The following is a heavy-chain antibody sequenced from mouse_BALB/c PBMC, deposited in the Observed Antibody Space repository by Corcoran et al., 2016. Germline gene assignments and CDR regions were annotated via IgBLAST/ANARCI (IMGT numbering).Heavy chain of an antibody. CDR2: INTYTGEP. Sequence: QIPLVQSGPELKKPGETVKISCKASGYTFPNYGMNWVKQAPGKGLKWMGWINTYTGEPTYADDFKGRFAFSLDTSASTASLQINNLKNEDMATYFCSRYEAMDYWVQGTSVTVSS. CDR3: SRYEAMDY. J-gene: IGHJ4*01. D-gene: IGHD2-14*01. V-gene: IGHV9-1*02. CDR1: GYTFPNYG.